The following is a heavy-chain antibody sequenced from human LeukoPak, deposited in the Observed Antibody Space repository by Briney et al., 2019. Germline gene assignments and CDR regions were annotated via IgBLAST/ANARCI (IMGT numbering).Heavy chain of an antibody. CDR2: ISDSGGST. Sequence: GGSLRLSCAASGFTFSSSSMNWVRQAPGKGLEWVSAISDSGGSTYYADSVKGRFTISRDKSKNTLYLQMNSLRAEDTAVYYCAKGLYYYDTRGYYVAEYFQHWGQGTLVTVSS. V-gene: IGHV3-23*01. D-gene: IGHD3-22*01. CDR3: AKGLYYYDTRGYYVAEYFQH. CDR1: GFTFSSSS. J-gene: IGHJ1*01.